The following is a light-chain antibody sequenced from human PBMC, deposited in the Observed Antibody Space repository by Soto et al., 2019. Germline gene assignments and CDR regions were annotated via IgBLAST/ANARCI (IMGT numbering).Light chain of an antibody. J-gene: IGLJ1*01. CDR1: SSDVGGYNY. V-gene: IGLV2-14*01. Sequence: QSALTQPASVSGSPGQSITISCSGTSSDVGGYNYVSWYQQYPAKAPKLLIYGVTYRPSGVSNRFSGSKSGNTASLTISGLQAEDEADYYCSSYTSSSPFVFGTGTKLTVL. CDR3: SSYTSSSPFV. CDR2: GVT.